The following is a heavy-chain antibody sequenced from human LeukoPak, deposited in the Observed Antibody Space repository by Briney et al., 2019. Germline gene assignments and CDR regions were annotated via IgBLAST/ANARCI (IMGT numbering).Heavy chain of an antibody. CDR2: INPNSGGT. J-gene: IGHJ3*02. Sequence: ASVKVSSKASGYTFTGYYMHWVRQAPGQGLEWMGWINPNSGGTNYAQKFQGRVTMTRDTSISTAYMELSRLRSDDTAVYYCARAFRQWLVRNAFDIWGQGTMVTVSS. V-gene: IGHV1-2*02. CDR1: GYTFTGYY. D-gene: IGHD6-19*01. CDR3: ARAFRQWLVRNAFDI.